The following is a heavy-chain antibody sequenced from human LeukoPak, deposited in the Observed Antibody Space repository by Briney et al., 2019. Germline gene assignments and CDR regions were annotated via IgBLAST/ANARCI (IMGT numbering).Heavy chain of an antibody. CDR1: AFTFSSYS. CDR2: IRYDGSNK. D-gene: IGHD3-9*01. J-gene: IGHJ4*02. CDR3: AKGQYYNILTGFYVRRGLDY. Sequence: GGSLRLSCAASAFTFSSYSMNWVRQAPGKGLEWVAFIRYDGSNKYYADSVKGRFTISRDNSKNTLYLRMNSLRDEDTAVYYCAKGQYYNILTGFYVRRGLDYWGQGTLVTVSS. V-gene: IGHV3-30*02.